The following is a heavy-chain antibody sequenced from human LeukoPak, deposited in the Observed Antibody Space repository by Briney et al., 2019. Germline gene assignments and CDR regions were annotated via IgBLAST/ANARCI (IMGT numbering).Heavy chain of an antibody. D-gene: IGHD1-20*01. J-gene: IGHJ4*02. CDR1: GYTFTTYG. CDR2: ISTYTGNP. V-gene: IGHV1-18*01. Sequence: ASVNVSCKAAGYTFTTYGITWVRQAPGQGLEWMGWISTYTGNPNYARKIQGRVTMTTDTSTRTAYMELRSLRSDDTAVYYCARLITRGNRLASDYWGQGTLVTVSS. CDR3: ARLITRGNRLASDY.